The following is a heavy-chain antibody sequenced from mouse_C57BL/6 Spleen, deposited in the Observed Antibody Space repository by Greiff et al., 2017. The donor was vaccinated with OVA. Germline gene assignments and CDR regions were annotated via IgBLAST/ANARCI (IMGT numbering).Heavy chain of an antibody. CDR2: IDPSDSYT. D-gene: IGHD2-1*01. V-gene: IGHV1-50*01. J-gene: IGHJ2*01. CDR1: GYTFTSYW. CDR3: ARGVYYGNYFDY. Sequence: QVQLQQPGAELVKPGASVKLSCKASGYTFTSYWMQWVKQRPGQGLEWIGEIDPSDSYTNYNQKFKGKATLTVDTSSSTAYMQLSSLTSEDSAVYYCARGVYYGNYFDYWGKGTTLTVSS.